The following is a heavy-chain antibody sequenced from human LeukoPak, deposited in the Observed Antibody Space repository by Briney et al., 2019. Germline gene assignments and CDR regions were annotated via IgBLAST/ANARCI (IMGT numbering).Heavy chain of an antibody. CDR2: IIPIFGTA. D-gene: IGHD3-3*01. V-gene: IGHV1-69*13. CDR3: ASPPFDYYGMDV. Sequence: SVKVSCKASGGTFSSYAISWVRQAPGQGLEWMGGIIPIFGTANYAQKFQGRVTITAGESTSTAYMELSSLRSEDTAVYYCASPPFDYYGMDVWGQGTTVTVSS. J-gene: IGHJ6*02. CDR1: GGTFSSYA.